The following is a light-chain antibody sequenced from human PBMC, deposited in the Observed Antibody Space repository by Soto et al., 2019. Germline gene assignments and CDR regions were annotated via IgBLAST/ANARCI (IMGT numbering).Light chain of an antibody. J-gene: IGKJ2*01. CDR2: GAS. CDR3: QQYGSSPYT. V-gene: IGKV3-20*01. Sequence: EIVLTQSPGTLSLSPGERATLSCRASQSVNRRYLAWYQQKPGQAPRLLIYGASSRATSIPDRFSGTGSGTDFALIINRLEPEDFAVYYCQQYGSSPYTFGLGTKLEIK. CDR1: QSVNRRY.